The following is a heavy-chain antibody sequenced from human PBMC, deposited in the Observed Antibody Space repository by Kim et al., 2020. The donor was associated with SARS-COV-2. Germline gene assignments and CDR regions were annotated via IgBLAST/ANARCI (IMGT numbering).Heavy chain of an antibody. V-gene: IGHV3-30*04. J-gene: IGHJ6*01. CDR2: ISYDGSNK. D-gene: IGHD3-10*01. CDR3: ARYLYVSVIYYKTYYGM. CDR1: GFTFSSYA. Sequence: GGSLRLSCAASGFTFSSYARHWVRQAPGKGLEWVAVISYDGSNKYYADAVKGRFTISRDNSKNTLYLQMNSLRAEYTAVYYCARYLYVSVIYYKTYYGM.